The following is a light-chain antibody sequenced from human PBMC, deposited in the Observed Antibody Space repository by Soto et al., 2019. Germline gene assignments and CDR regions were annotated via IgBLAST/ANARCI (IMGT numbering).Light chain of an antibody. CDR3: QQDGNSPPYT. Sequence: VLTQSPGPLSLSPGERATISFRASQSISSTYVDWYQHKPVQAPRLLIYGASSRATGIPNMFSGSGSGTDVTHTSSRLEPEDCGVLYWQQDGNSPPYTFGQGTRLEIK. CDR2: GAS. CDR1: QSISSTY. V-gene: IGKV3-20*01. J-gene: IGKJ2*01.